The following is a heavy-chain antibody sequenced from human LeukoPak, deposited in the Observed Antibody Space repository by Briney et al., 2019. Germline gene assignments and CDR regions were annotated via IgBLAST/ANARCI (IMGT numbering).Heavy chain of an antibody. J-gene: IGHJ4*02. CDR1: GYTFTDYY. CDR2: VDPEDGET. Sequence: ASVKISCKAFGYTFTDYYIHWVKEAPGKGLEWMGRVDPEDGETTYAEKFQGRVTITADTSTDTAYMELNNLRSEDTAVYYCARGVVTAHQTLDSWGRGTLVTVSS. D-gene: IGHD2-21*02. CDR3: ARGVVTAHQTLDS. V-gene: IGHV1-69-2*01.